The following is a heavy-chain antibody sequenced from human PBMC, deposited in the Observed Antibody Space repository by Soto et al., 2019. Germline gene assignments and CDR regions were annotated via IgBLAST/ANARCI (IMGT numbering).Heavy chain of an antibody. D-gene: IGHD2-15*01. J-gene: IGHJ5*02. Sequence: SETLSLTCTVSGGSISSGDYYWSWIRQPPGKGLEWIGYIYYSGSTYYNPSLKSRVTISVDTSKNQFSLKLSSVTAADTAVYYCARGVQEEPRFWRGGLYWFDPWGQGTLVTVSS. CDR2: IYYSGST. CDR1: GGSISSGDYY. CDR3: ARGVQEEPRFWRGGLYWFDP. V-gene: IGHV4-30-4*01.